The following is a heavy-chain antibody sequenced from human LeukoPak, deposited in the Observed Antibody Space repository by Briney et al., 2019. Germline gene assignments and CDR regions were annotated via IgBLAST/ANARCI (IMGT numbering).Heavy chain of an antibody. J-gene: IGHJ6*02. Sequence: SETLPLTCTVSGGSISGYYWSWIRQPPGKGLEWIGYIYYSGSTNYNPSLKSRVTISVDTSKNQFSLKLSSVTAADTAVYYCARDRRGYSYGFDDYYYYGMDVWGQGTTVTVSS. CDR1: GGSISGYY. D-gene: IGHD5-18*01. V-gene: IGHV4-59*01. CDR2: IYYSGST. CDR3: ARDRRGYSYGFDDYYYYGMDV.